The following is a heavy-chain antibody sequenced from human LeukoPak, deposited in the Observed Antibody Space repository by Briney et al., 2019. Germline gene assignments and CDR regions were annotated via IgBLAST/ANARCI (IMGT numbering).Heavy chain of an antibody. CDR3: ATDRSSRDAFDI. V-gene: IGHV1-24*01. D-gene: IGHD2-15*01. CDR2: FDPEDGET. CDR1: GYTXTELS. J-gene: IGHJ3*02. Sequence: ASVKVSCKVSGYTXTELSMHWVRQAPGKGLEWMGGFDPEDGETIYAQKFQGRVTMTEDTSTDTAYMELSSLRSEDTAVYYCATDRSSRDAFDIWGQGTMVTVSS.